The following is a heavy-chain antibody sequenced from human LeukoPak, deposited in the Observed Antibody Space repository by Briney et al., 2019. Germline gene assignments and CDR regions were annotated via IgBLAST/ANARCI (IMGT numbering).Heavy chain of an antibody. CDR2: IYYSGST. D-gene: IGHD3-22*01. Sequence: SETLSLTCTVSGGSISSSSYYWGWIRQPPGRGLEWIGGIYYSGSTYYNPSLKSRVTISVDTSKNQFSLKLSSVTAADTAVYYCAREGATYYYDSSGNKAFDIWGQGTMVTVSS. V-gene: IGHV4-39*07. CDR3: AREGATYYYDSSGNKAFDI. J-gene: IGHJ3*02. CDR1: GGSISSSSYY.